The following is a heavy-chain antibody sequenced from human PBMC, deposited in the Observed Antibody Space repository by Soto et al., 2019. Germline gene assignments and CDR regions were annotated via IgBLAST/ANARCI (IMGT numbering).Heavy chain of an antibody. J-gene: IGHJ4*02. D-gene: IGHD1-26*01. CDR2: ISHDGSNG. Sequence: QVQLVESGGGVVQPGGSLRLSCAASGFTFSCCGMHWVRQAPGKGLEWVAVISHDGSNGYYADSVTGRFTISRDNSKNTLYLQMNRLRVDDTAVYYCAKVGFSGTYSSDYWGQVTLVTVSS. CDR1: GFTFSCCG. V-gene: IGHV3-30*18. CDR3: AKVGFSGTYSSDY.